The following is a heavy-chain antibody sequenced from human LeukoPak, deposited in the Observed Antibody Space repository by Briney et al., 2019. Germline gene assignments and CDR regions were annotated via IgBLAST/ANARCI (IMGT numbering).Heavy chain of an antibody. CDR3: AKDLGYCSSTSCYSYYYYGMDV. CDR1: GFTFDDYA. D-gene: IGHD2-2*02. CDR2: ISWNSGSI. Sequence: PGRSLRLSCAASGFTFDDYAMHWVRQAPGKGLEWVSGISWNSGSIGYADPVKGRFTISRDNAKNSLYLQMNSLRAEDTALYYCAKDLGYCSSTSCYSYYYYGMDVWGQGTTVTVSS. J-gene: IGHJ6*02. V-gene: IGHV3-9*01.